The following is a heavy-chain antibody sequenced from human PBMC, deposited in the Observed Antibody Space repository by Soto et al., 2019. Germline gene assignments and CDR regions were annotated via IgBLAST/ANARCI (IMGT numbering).Heavy chain of an antibody. D-gene: IGHD3-10*01. CDR1: GSSISSTNW. V-gene: IGHV4-4*02. CDR2: IYHNGSP. J-gene: IGHJ6*02. CDR3: GRWLGSSYGLDV. Sequence: ASETLSLTCALSGSSISSTNWWSWVRQSPGKGLEWIGEIYHNGSPDYNPSLKSRVTISVDKSKNHVFLKLTSVTPADTAMYFCGRWLGSSYGLDVWGQGTAVTVSS.